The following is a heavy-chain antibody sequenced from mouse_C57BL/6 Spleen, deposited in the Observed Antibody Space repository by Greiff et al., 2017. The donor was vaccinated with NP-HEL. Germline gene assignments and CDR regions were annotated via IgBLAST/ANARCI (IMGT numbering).Heavy chain of an antibody. CDR2: IYPGSGNT. J-gene: IGHJ2*01. CDR1: GYSFTSYY. V-gene: IGHV1-66*01. D-gene: IGHD1-1*01. Sequence: VHLVESGPELVKPGASVKISCKASGYSFTSYYIHWVKQRPGQGLEWIGWIYPGSGNTKYNEKFKGKATLTADTSSSTAYMQLSSLTSEDSAVYYCAREDYYGSSFFDYWGQGTTLTVSS. CDR3: AREDYYGSSFFDY.